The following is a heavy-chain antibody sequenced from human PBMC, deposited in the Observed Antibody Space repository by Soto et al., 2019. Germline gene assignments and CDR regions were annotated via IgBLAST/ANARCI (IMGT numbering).Heavy chain of an antibody. Sequence: ASVKVSCKASGYTFTSYAMHWVRQAPGQRLEWMGWINAGNGNTKYSQKFQGRVTITRDTSASTAYMELSSLRSEDTAVYYCARDGYYDSSGYRSDFDHWGQGTLVTVSS. J-gene: IGHJ4*02. CDR2: INAGNGNT. D-gene: IGHD3-22*01. CDR1: GYTFTSYA. V-gene: IGHV1-3*01. CDR3: ARDGYYDSSGYRSDFDH.